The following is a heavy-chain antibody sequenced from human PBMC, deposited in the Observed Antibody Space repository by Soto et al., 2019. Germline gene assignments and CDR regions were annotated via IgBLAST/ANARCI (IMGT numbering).Heavy chain of an antibody. V-gene: IGHV4-31*03. D-gene: IGHD3-22*01. CDR2: IYYSGST. J-gene: IGHJ5*02. CDR3: ARLEYDSSGLCGWFDP. Sequence: PSETLSLTCTVSGGSISSGGYYWSWIRQHPGKGLEWIGYIYYSGSTYYNPSPKSRVTISVDTSKNQFSLKLSSVTAADTAVYYCARLEYDSSGLCGWFDPWGQGTLVTVSS. CDR1: GGSISSGGYY.